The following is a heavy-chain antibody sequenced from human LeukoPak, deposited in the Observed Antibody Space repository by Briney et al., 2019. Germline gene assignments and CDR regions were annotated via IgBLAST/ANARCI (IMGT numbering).Heavy chain of an antibody. CDR2: IYYSGIT. D-gene: IGHD2-2*01. CDR1: GGSISSSTYN. V-gene: IGHV4-39*01. J-gene: IGHJ5*02. Sequence: SETLSLTCTVSGGSISSSTYNWGWIRQPPGKGLEWIGSIYYSGITYYNPSVESRVTISVDTSKNQFSLELNSVTAADTAVYYCARADCSSSTCYLRRSWFDPWGQGTLVTVSS. CDR3: ARADCSSSTCYLRRSWFDP.